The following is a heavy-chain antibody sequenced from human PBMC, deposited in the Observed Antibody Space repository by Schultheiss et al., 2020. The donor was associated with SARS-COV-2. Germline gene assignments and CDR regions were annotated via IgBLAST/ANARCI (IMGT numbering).Heavy chain of an antibody. V-gene: IGHV4-59*08. CDR2: IYYSGST. Sequence: SETLSLTCTVSGGSISSYYWSWIRQPPGKGLEWIGYIYYSGSTNYNPSLKSRVTISVDTSKNQFSLKLSSVTAADTAVYYCARHDDYVPFDYWGQGTLVTVSS. CDR1: GGSISSYY. D-gene: IGHD3-16*01. CDR3: ARHDDYVPFDY. J-gene: IGHJ4*02.